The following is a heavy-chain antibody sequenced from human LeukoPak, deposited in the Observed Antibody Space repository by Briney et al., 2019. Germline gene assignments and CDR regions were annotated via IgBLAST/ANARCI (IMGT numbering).Heavy chain of an antibody. CDR2: ISNNGGST. CDR3: ARILYGGYHSCDY. V-gene: IGHV3-23*01. J-gene: IGHJ4*02. Sequence: GGSLRLTCAASGFSFSSNTMSWDCQAPGKGLEWVSSISNNGGSTYYADSVKGRFTISRDDSKNTLYLQMNSLRAEDTAVYYCARILYGGYHSCDYWGQGNLVTVSS. CDR1: GFSFSSNT. D-gene: IGHD5-12*01.